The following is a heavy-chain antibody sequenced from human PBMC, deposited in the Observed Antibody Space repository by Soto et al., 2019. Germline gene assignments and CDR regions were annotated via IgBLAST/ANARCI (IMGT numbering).Heavy chain of an antibody. J-gene: IGHJ6*02. CDR1: GYTFTSYG. CDR2: ISAYNGNT. Sequence: QVKLVQSGAEVKKPGASVKVSCKASGYTFTSYGITWVRQAPGQGLEWMGWISAYNGNTNYAQKLQGRVTMTTDTSTSTAYMELRSVRSDDTAVYYCARDGETVAALYVTRYYYYGMDVWGQGTTVTVSS. CDR3: ARDGETVAALYVTRYYYYGMDV. V-gene: IGHV1-18*04. D-gene: IGHD6-19*01.